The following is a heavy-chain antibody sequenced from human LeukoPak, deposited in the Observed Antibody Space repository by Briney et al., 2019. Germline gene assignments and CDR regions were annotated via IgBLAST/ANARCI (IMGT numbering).Heavy chain of an antibody. CDR1: GDSINTGGYY. D-gene: IGHD3-22*01. CDR2: INDSGGT. V-gene: IGHV4-39*07. CDR3: ARRVTVIYYMDL. Sequence: SETLSLTCTVSGDSINTGGYYWAWIRQFPGRGLEWIGEINDSGGTNYNPSLKRRVNVLVDTSKNQFSLKLASVTAADTAVYYCARRVTVIYYMDLWGKGTTVTVSS. J-gene: IGHJ6*03.